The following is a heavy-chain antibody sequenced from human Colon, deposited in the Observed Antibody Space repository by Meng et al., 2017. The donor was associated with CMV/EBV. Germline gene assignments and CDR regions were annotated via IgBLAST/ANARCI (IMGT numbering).Heavy chain of an antibody. CDR3: AKLSGTETFFDF. CDR2: ISWNSVYI. J-gene: IGHJ4*02. CDR1: GFIFDDYT. D-gene: IGHD2/OR15-2a*01. Sequence: GGSLRLSCASSGFIFDDYTMYWVRQAPGKGLEWVSRISWNSVYIAYADSVKGRFTISRDNEKDSLYLHMNSLGPEDMAFYYCAKLSGTETFFDFWGQGTLVTVSS. V-gene: IGHV3-9*03.